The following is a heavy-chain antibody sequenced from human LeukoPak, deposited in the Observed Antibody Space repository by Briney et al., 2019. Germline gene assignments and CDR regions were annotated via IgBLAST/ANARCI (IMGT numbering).Heavy chain of an antibody. D-gene: IGHD7-27*01. CDR3: ARGVTGDPIGWFDP. V-gene: IGHV4-31*03. CDR1: GGSISSGYHY. J-gene: IGHJ5*02. Sequence: PSETLSLTCTVSGGSISSGYHYWSWIRQHPGTGLEWIGYSYYSGSTYYNPSLKSRVTISVDTSKNQFSLKLSSVTAADTAVYYCARGVTGDPIGWFDPWGQGTLVTVSS. CDR2: SYYSGST.